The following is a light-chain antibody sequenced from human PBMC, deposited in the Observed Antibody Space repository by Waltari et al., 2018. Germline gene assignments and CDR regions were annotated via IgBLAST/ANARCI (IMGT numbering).Light chain of an antibody. CDR1: QRLVYRDGNTY. V-gene: IGKV2-30*01. CDR3: MQGTHWPPT. CDR2: KVS. Sequence: DVVMTQSPLSLPVTLGQPASISCRSTQRLVYRDGNTYWNWFQQRPGQSPRRLIYKVSNRDSGVPDRFSGSGSGTDFTLEISRVEAEDVGVYFCMQGTHWPPTFGQGTKVEVK. J-gene: IGKJ1*01.